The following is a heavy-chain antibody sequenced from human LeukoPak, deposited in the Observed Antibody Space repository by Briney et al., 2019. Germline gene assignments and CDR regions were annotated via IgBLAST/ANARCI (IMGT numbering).Heavy chain of an antibody. CDR1: DGSFSSYY. D-gene: IGHD3-10*01. CDR2: INHSGST. V-gene: IGHV4-34*01. J-gene: IGHJ6*03. CDR3: ARHRYYYRSGSYYGAPYYMDV. Sequence: PSETLSLTYGVYDGSFSSYYWSWIRQPPGKGLEWIGEINHSGSTYYNPSLKSRVTISVDTSKNHFSLKLSSVTAADTAVYYCARHRYYYRSGSYYGAPYYMDVWGKGTTVTISS.